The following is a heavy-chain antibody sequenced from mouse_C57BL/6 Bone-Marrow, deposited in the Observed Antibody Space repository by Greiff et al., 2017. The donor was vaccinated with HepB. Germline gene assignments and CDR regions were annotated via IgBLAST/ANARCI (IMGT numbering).Heavy chain of an antibody. CDR2: IYPGNSDT. J-gene: IGHJ2*01. D-gene: IGHD2-5*01. V-gene: IGHV1-5*01. Sequence: VQLQQSGTVLARPGASVKMSCKTSGYTFTSYWMHWVKQRPGQGLEWIGAIYPGNSDTSYNQKFKGKAKLTAVTSASTAYMELSSLTNEDSAVYYCTSYYSNYVAFDYWGQGTTLTVSS. CDR3: TSYYSNYVAFDY. CDR1: GYTFTSYW.